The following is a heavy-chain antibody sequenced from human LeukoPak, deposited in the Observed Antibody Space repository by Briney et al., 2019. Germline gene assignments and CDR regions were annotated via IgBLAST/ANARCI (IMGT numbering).Heavy chain of an antibody. V-gene: IGHV1-24*01. Sequence: ASVKVSCKVSGHTLTEISIHWVRQAPGKGLEWMGGLDPEDGETLYAQKFQGRVIMTEDTSTDTAYMELSSLRSDDTAVYYCATVAGTTWDENWFDPWGQGTLVTVSS. D-gene: IGHD1-7*01. CDR2: LDPEDGET. CDR1: GHTLTEIS. J-gene: IGHJ5*02. CDR3: ATVAGTTWDENWFDP.